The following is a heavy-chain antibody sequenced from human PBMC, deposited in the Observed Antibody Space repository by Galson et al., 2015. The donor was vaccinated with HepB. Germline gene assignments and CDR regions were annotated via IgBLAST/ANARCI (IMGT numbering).Heavy chain of an antibody. CDR2: ISSSSSYI. V-gene: IGHV3-21*01. D-gene: IGHD5-18*01. CDR1: GFTFSSYS. Sequence: SLRLSCAASGFTFSSYSMNWVRQAPGKGLEWVSSISSSSSYIYYADSVKGRFTISRDNAKNSLYLQMNSLRAEDTAVYYCARVGVGYPLHGMDVWGQGTTVTVSS. CDR3: ARVGVGYPLHGMDV. J-gene: IGHJ6*02.